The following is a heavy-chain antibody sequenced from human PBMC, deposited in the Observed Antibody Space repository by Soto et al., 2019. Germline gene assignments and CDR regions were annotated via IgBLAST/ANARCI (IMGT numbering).Heavy chain of an antibody. Sequence: GSLRLSCAASGFTFSSYAMSWVRQAPGKGLEWVSAISGSGGSTYYADSVKGRFTISRDNSKNTLYLQMNSLRAEDTAVYYCAKDRRPMIVVVITVGGMNVWGQGTTVTVSS. J-gene: IGHJ6*02. CDR2: ISGSGGST. CDR1: GFTFSSYA. D-gene: IGHD3-22*01. CDR3: AKDRRPMIVVVITVGGMNV. V-gene: IGHV3-23*01.